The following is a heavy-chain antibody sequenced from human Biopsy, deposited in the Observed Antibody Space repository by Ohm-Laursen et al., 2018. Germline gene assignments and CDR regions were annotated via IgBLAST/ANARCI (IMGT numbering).Heavy chain of an antibody. CDR3: AKGGHKAWLDS. J-gene: IGHJ5*01. CDR2: INPSGGST. D-gene: IGHD1-26*01. Sequence: SSLKVSCKASRYSFTSYYMHWVRQAPRQGLEWMGIINPSGGSTDYAQKFQGRVTMTRDTSTSTVYMELISLRSDDTAVYYCAKGGHKAWLDSWGQGALVTVSS. CDR1: RYSFTSYY. V-gene: IGHV1-46*01.